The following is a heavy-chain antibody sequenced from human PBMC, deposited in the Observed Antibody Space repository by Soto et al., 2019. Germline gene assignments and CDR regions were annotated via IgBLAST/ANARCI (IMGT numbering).Heavy chain of an antibody. CDR2: VSAYNGNT. Sequence: QVQLVQSGAEVKKPGASVKVSCMASGYTFTRYYINLVRQAPGQGLEGMGWVSAYNGNTHDEQTIQGRVTLTTDTATSTAYMDLRSLRSDDTAVYFCARGGQWDFLSDYWGQGTLVTVSS. CDR1: GYTFTRYY. CDR3: ARGGQWDFLSDY. J-gene: IGHJ4*02. D-gene: IGHD1-26*01. V-gene: IGHV1-18*01.